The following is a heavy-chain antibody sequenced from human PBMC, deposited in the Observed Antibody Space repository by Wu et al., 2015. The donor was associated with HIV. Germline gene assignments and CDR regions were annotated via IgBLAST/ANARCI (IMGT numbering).Heavy chain of an antibody. J-gene: IGHJ3*02. Sequence: QVQLVQSGAEVKKPGASVRVSCKASGYTFTGYYMHWVRQAPGQGLEWMGWINPNNGGTNYAQKFEGRVTLARDTSITAAYMDLSRLIYDDTAVYYCARGGTSTGGLFAVAFDIWGQGDNGHRLF. D-gene: IGHD2-2*01. CDR1: GYTFTGYY. CDR3: ARGGTSTGGLFAVAFDI. CDR2: INPNNGGT. V-gene: IGHV1-2*02.